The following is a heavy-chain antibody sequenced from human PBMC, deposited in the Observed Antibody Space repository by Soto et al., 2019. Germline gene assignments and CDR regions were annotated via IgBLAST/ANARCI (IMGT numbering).Heavy chain of an antibody. J-gene: IGHJ4*02. V-gene: IGHV3-33*01. D-gene: IGHD2-2*01. Sequence: GYLGLVSEASGFPFSTYAMPWVRHAPAKGLAWVPVVWYDGTDKNYADSVKGRFTISRDNSKSTLYLQMDHLRVEERRVYHCARTDCSSSECPRDLVGAVTMDYWGQGTPVTVSS. CDR1: GFPFSTYA. CDR3: ARTDCSSSECPRDLVGAVTMDY. CDR2: VWYDGTDK.